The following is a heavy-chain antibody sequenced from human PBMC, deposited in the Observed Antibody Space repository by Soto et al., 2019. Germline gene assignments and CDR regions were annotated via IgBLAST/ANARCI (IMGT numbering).Heavy chain of an antibody. J-gene: IGHJ4*02. CDR2: IWNNGRT. CDR3: AKDARPDGYWDFDY. CDR1: GFTVTNNH. Sequence: GGSLRLSCAVSGFTVTNNHVTWVRQSTGKGLECVSVIWNNGRTSYADSVKGRFTISRDNSKNTLYLQMNSLRAEDTAVYYCAKDARPDGYWDFDYWGQGTLVTVSS. V-gene: IGHV3-53*01. D-gene: IGHD5-12*01.